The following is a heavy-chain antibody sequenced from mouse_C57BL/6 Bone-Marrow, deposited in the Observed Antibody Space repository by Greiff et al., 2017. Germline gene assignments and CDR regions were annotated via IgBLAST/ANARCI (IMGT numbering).Heavy chain of an antibody. CDR2: ISSGGDYI. Sequence: EVKLMESGEGLVKPGGSLKLSCAASGFTFSSYAMSWVRQTPEKRLEWVAYISSGGDYIYYADTVKGRFTISRYNARNTLYLQMSSLKSEDTAMYYCTRDQGITTSYYYAMDYWGQGTSVTVSS. J-gene: IGHJ4*01. V-gene: IGHV5-9-1*02. CDR3: TRDQGITTSYYYAMDY. CDR1: GFTFSSYA. D-gene: IGHD2-4*01.